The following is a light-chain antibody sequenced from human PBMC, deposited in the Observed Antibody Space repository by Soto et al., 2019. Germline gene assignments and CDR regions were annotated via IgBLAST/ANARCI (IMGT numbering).Light chain of an antibody. CDR2: GAS. V-gene: IGKV3-20*01. CDR1: QPIGSDF. CDR3: QKYENWPQIK. Sequence: ERVCTPSPGTLSFSPVESAQLYFSASQPIGSDFLAWYQQKPGQAHGLLIYGASRRATGIPDRFSGSGSGTDFTLTIRSLQSEDFAVYYCQKYENWPQIKVGGGTQVDIK. J-gene: IGKJ4*01.